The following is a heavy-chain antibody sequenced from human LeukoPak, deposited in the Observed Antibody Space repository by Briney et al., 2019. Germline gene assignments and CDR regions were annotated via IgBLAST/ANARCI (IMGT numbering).Heavy chain of an antibody. J-gene: IGHJ4*02. Sequence: PGGSLRLSCATSGFSFSSYAMSWVRQAPGKGLEWVSAMSSSDDGRYYAASVKGRFTISRDNSKNTVSLQMSSLRAEDTALYYCAKGSGNGYGSGPFDYWGQGTLVTVSS. CDR3: AKGSGNGYGSGPFDY. V-gene: IGHV3-23*01. CDR1: GFSFSSYA. CDR2: MSSSDDGR. D-gene: IGHD3-10*01.